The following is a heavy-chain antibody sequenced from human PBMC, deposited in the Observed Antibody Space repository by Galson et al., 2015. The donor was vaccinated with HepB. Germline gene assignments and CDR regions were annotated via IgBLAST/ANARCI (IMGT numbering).Heavy chain of an antibody. V-gene: IGHV3-23*01. Sequence: SLRLSCAASGFTFSSYAMSWVRQAPGKGLEWVSAISGSGGSAYYADSVKGRFTISRDNSKNTLYLRMNSLRAEDTAVYYCAKTVISPRFDYWGQGTLVTVSS. CDR1: GFTFSSYA. CDR3: AKTVISPRFDY. CDR2: ISGSGGSA. J-gene: IGHJ4*02. D-gene: IGHD3-22*01.